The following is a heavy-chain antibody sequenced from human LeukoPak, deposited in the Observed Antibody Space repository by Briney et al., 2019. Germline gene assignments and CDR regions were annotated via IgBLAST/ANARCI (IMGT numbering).Heavy chain of an antibody. Sequence: GGSLRLSCAASGFSFSNSAMNWVRQAPGKGLEWVSVIYSGGSTYYADSVKGRFTISRHNSKNTLYLQMNRLRAEDTAVYYCARDGPIAAAGNYYYYGMDVWGQGTTVTVSS. V-gene: IGHV3-53*04. J-gene: IGHJ6*02. CDR2: IYSGGST. CDR3: ARDGPIAAAGNYYYYGMDV. CDR1: GFSFSNSA. D-gene: IGHD6-13*01.